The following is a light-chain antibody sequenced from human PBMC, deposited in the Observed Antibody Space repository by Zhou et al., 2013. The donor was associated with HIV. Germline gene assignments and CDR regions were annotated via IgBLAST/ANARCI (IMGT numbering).Light chain of an antibody. Sequence: DIVLTQTPLSSPVTLGQAASFSCRSSQSLVHSVGNTYLSWLQQRAGQPPRLLISKISNRFSGVPDRFSGSGAGTDFTLTIRRVEAEDVGVYYCMQTTQFPVSFGQGSKLEIK. CDR1: QSLVHSVGNTY. V-gene: IGKV2-24*01. J-gene: IGKJ2*03. CDR2: KIS. CDR3: MQTTQFPVS.